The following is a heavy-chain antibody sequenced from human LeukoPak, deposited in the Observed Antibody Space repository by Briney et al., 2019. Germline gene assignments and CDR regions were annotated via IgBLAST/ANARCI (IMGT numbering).Heavy chain of an antibody. D-gene: IGHD4-17*01. V-gene: IGHV3-33*01. CDR2: IWYDGSNK. Sequence: SGGSLRLSCAASGFTFSSYGMHWVRQAPGKGLEWVAVIWYDGSNKYYADSVKGRFTISRDNSKNTLYLQMSSLRAEDTAVYYRARDYHGDYGPFDYCGQGTLVTGSS. CDR1: GFTFSSYG. CDR3: ARDYHGDYGPFDY. J-gene: IGHJ4*02.